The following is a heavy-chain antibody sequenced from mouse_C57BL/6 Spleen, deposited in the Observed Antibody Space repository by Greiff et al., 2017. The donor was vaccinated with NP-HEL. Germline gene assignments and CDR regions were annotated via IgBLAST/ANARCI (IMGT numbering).Heavy chain of an antibody. CDR2: IRNKANGYTT. CDR1: GFTFTDYY. D-gene: IGHD2-4*01. CDR3: AGYKCYDYDDGYWCFGV. V-gene: IGHV7-3*01. Sequence: EVKLMESGGGLVQPGGSLSLSCAASGFTFTDYYMSWVRQPPGKALEWLGFIRNKANGYTTEYSASVKGRFTISRDNSHIILYLQMNAQRGEDSATYYCAGYKCYDYDDGYWCFGVWGTGTTVTVSS. J-gene: IGHJ1*03.